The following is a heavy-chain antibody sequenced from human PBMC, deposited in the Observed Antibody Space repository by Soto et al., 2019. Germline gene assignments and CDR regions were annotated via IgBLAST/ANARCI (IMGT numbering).Heavy chain of an antibody. CDR3: ARGYSPLYCSGGSCYLHLDY. Sequence: GGSLRLSCAASGFTFSSYWMSWVRQAPGKGLEWVANIKQDGSEKYYVDSVKGRFTISRDNAKNSLYLQMNSLRAEDTAVYYFARGYSPLYCSGGSCYLHLDYWGQGTLVTVSS. D-gene: IGHD2-15*01. CDR1: GFTFSSYW. CDR2: IKQDGSEK. J-gene: IGHJ4*02. V-gene: IGHV3-7*01.